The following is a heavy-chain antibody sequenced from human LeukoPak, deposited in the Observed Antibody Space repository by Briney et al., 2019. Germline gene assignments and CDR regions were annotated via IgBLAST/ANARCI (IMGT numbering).Heavy chain of an antibody. CDR3: ARTPFTYYYDSSGYPLYYYYGMGV. Sequence: GRSLRLSCAASGFTFSSYAMHWVRQAPGKGLEWVAVISYDGSNKYYADSVKGRLTISRDNSKNTLYLQMNSLRAEDTAVYYCARTPFTYYYDSSGYPLYYYYGMGVWGQGATVTVSS. CDR2: ISYDGSNK. V-gene: IGHV3-30-3*01. D-gene: IGHD3-22*01. CDR1: GFTFSSYA. J-gene: IGHJ6*02.